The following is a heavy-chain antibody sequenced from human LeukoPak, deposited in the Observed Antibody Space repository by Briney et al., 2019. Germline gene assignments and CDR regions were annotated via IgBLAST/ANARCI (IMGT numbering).Heavy chain of an antibody. V-gene: IGHV4-59*01. J-gene: IGHJ3*02. D-gene: IGHD6-13*01. Sequence: PSETLSLTCTVSGGSISSYYWSWIRQPPGKGFEWIGYIYYSGSTNYNPSLKSRVTISVDTSKNQFSLKLSSVTAADTAVYYCATGYSSTRDVFDIWGQGTMVTVSS. CDR2: IYYSGST. CDR1: GGSISSYY. CDR3: ATGYSSTRDVFDI.